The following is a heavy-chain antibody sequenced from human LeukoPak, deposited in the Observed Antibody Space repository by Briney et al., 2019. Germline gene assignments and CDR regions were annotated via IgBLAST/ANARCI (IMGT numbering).Heavy chain of an antibody. CDR3: AKDRRLIGDSSGYYSYFDY. V-gene: IGHV3-23*01. CDR1: GFTFSSYA. J-gene: IGHJ4*02. CDR2: ISGSGGST. Sequence: PGGSLRLSCAASGFTFSSYAMSWVRQVPGKGLEWVSAISGSGGSTYYADSVKGRFTISRDNSKNTLYLQMNSLRAEDTAVYYCAKDRRLIGDSSGYYSYFDYWGQGTLVTVSS. D-gene: IGHD3-22*01.